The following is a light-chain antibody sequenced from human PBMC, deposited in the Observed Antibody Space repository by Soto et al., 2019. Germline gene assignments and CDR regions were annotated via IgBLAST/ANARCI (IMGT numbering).Light chain of an antibody. V-gene: IGLV1-51*01. CDR2: DNN. CDR1: SSNIGNNY. CDR3: GTWDSSLAVV. J-gene: IGLJ2*01. Sequence: QSVLTQPPSVSAAPGQKVTISCSGSSSNIGNNYVSWYQQLPGTAPKLLIYDNNKRPSGIPDRFSGSKSGTSATLGITGLQTVDEADYYCGTWDSSLAVVFGGGTKLTVL.